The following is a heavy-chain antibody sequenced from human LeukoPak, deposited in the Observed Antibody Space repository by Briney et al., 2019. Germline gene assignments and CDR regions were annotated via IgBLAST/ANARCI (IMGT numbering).Heavy chain of an antibody. Sequence: SQTLSLTCAISGDSVSSNSAAWHWIRQSPSRGLEWLGRTYYRDKLYNDYAVSVKSRITINPDTSKNQFSLQLTSVTPEDTAVYYCARSPHSSSWYPPYWYFDLWGRGTLVTVSS. CDR2: TYYRDKLYN. J-gene: IGHJ2*01. CDR1: GDSVSSNSAA. CDR3: ARSPHSSSWYPPYWYFDL. D-gene: IGHD6-13*01. V-gene: IGHV6-1*01.